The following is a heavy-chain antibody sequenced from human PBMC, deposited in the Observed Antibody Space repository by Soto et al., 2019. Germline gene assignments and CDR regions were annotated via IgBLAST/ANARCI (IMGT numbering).Heavy chain of an antibody. CDR1: GGSISSYY. D-gene: IGHD2-2*01. Sequence: SETLSLTCTVSGGSISSYYWSWIRQPPGKGLEWIGYIYYSGSTNYNPSLKSRVTISVDTSKNQFSLKLSSVTAADTAVYYCARSVGEVVPAAMGLYYYYYYMDVWGKGTTVTVSS. V-gene: IGHV4-59*08. J-gene: IGHJ6*03. CDR3: ARSVGEVVPAAMGLYYYYYYMDV. CDR2: IYYSGST.